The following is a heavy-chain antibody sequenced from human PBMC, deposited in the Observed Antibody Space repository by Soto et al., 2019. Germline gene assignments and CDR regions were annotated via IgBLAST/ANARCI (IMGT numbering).Heavy chain of an antibody. Sequence: PSETLSLTCAVSGYSVSSGYYWGWIRQPPGKGLEWIGTVYHSGSTYYDPSLTSRVSMSIDTSKNQFSLKLYSVTAADTAVYYCARGLEYSGLDVWGQGTPVTVSS. D-gene: IGHD3-16*01. CDR2: VYHSGST. CDR1: GYSVSSGYY. V-gene: IGHV4-38-2*01. CDR3: ARGLEYSGLDV. J-gene: IGHJ6*02.